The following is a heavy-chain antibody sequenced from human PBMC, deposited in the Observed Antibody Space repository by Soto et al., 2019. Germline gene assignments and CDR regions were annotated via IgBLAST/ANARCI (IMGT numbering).Heavy chain of an antibody. CDR2: ISSSSRYT. CDR1: GFTFSDYY. J-gene: IGHJ6*02. CDR3: ASLSGCYAARGMYF. Sequence: QVQLVESGGGLVKPGGSLRLSCAASGFTFSDYYMSWLRQAPGKGLEWGSYISSSSRYTNNADSVKGRFTSSRDNAKNSLYLQMNSLRAEDTAVYYCASLSGCYAARGMYFWGQGTTVTFSS. D-gene: IGHD3-22*01. V-gene: IGHV3-11*05.